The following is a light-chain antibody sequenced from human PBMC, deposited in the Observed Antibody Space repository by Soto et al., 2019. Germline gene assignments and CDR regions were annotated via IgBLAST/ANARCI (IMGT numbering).Light chain of an antibody. Sequence: SVLTQPASVSGSPGQSITISCTGTSGDIGSYNRVSWYQQHPGKAPKLIIYEVTDRPSGVSNRFSGSKSGNTASLTISGLQAEDEAEYHCSSYTNINTRACVFGTGTKVTVL. CDR2: EVT. V-gene: IGLV2-14*01. J-gene: IGLJ1*01. CDR1: SGDIGSYNR. CDR3: SSYTNINTRACV.